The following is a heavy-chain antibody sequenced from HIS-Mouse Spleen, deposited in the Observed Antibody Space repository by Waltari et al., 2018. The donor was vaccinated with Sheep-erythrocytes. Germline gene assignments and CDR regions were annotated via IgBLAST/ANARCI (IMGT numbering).Heavy chain of an antibody. CDR1: GFTFSSSG. CDR3: AKVRTVNYWYFDL. V-gene: IGHV3-30*18. J-gene: IGHJ2*01. Sequence: QVQLVGSGGGVVQPGRSLGLSCAASGFTFSSSGMHWVRQDPGKGLGWVAVISYDGSNKYYADSVKGRFTISRDNSKNTLYLQMNSLRAEDTAVYYCAKVRTVNYWYFDLWGRGTLVTVSS. CDR2: ISYDGSNK. D-gene: IGHD1-1*01.